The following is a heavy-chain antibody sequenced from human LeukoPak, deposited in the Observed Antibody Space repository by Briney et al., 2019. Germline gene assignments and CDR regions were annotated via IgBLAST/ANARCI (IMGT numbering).Heavy chain of an antibody. J-gene: IGHJ4*02. Sequence: GASVRVSCKASEYTFTGYYMHWVRQAPGQGLEWMAWINPNSGGTNYAQNFQGRVTLTRDTSINTAYMELSRLRSDDTAVYYCAISYPYDSSGYYSFCFDYWGQGTLVTVSS. CDR3: AISYPYDSSGYYSFCFDY. V-gene: IGHV1-2*02. D-gene: IGHD3-22*01. CDR2: INPNSGGT. CDR1: EYTFTGYY.